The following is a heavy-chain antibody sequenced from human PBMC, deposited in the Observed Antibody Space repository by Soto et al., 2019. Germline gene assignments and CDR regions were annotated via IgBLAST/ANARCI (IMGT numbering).Heavy chain of an antibody. CDR2: IYHTGST. Sequence: QVQLQQSGPRLARPSGTLSLTCVVSGGSISSTNWWTWVRQTPGKGLEWIGEIYHTGSTKYNPSLTNRVTISLDKSNNPFSLNLKSVTAADTAVYYCATLPPRIVVVVLPIPSWGQGTLVTVSS. V-gene: IGHV4-4*02. J-gene: IGHJ4*02. D-gene: IGHD2-15*01. CDR1: GGSISSTNW. CDR3: ATLPPRIVVVVLPIPS.